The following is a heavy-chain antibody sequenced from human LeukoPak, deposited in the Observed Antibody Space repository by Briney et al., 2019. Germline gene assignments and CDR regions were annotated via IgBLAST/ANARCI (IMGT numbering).Heavy chain of an antibody. CDR2: IVVGSGNT. V-gene: IGHV1-58*01. Sequence: SVKVSCTASGFTFTSSAVQWVRQARGQRLEWIGWIVVGSGNTNYAQKFQERVTITRDMSTSTAYMELSSLRSEDTAVYYCAKDPGVTNQDYWGQGTLVTVFS. D-gene: IGHD3-10*01. CDR1: GFTFTSSA. CDR3: AKDPGVTNQDY. J-gene: IGHJ4*02.